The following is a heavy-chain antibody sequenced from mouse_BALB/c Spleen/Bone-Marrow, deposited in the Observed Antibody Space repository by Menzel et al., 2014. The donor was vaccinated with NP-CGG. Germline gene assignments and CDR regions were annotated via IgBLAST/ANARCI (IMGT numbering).Heavy chain of an antibody. CDR2: ISSGGSYT. V-gene: IGHV5-6-4*01. Sequence: EVKLVESGGGLVKPGGSLKLSCAASGFTFSSYTMSWVRQTPEKRLEWVATISSGGSYTYYPDSVKGRFTISRDNAKNTLYLQMSSLKSEDTAMYYCTRDPYYYGNSYAMDYWGQGTSVTVSS. D-gene: IGHD1-1*01. J-gene: IGHJ4*01. CDR1: GFTFSSYT. CDR3: TRDPYYYGNSYAMDY.